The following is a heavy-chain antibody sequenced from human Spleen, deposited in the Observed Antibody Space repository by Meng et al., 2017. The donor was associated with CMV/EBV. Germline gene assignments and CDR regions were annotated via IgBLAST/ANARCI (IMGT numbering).Heavy chain of an antibody. V-gene: IGHV4-59*01. Sequence: SETLCLTCTVSRDSISSYYWSWIRQPPGKGLEWIGYIYYSGSTNYNPSLKSRVSISVDTTKNHLPRRLNSVTAADTAVDYCARSGVERFHYFDNWGQGALVTVSS. CDR3: ARSGVERFHYFDN. CDR1: RDSISSYY. J-gene: IGHJ4*02. D-gene: IGHD1-1*01. CDR2: IYYSGST.